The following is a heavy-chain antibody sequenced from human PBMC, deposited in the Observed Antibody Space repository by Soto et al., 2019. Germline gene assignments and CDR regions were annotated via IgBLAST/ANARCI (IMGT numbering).Heavy chain of an antibody. V-gene: IGHV3-23*01. Sequence: GGSLRLSCAVSGFTFNNYVMSWVRQAPGKGLEWVSGIAASGSTTYYADSVKGRFTISRDNPKKTLSLEVNSLRAEDTAVYYCARGPSRYGLDVWGQGTTVTVSS. J-gene: IGHJ6*02. CDR2: IAASGSTT. CDR1: GFTFNNYV. CDR3: ARGPSRYGLDV.